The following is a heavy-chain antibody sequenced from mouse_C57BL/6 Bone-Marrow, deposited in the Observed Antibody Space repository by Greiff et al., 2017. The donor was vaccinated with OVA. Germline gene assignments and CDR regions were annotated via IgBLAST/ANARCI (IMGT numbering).Heavy chain of an antibody. Sequence: QVQLKESGAELARPGASVKLSCKASGYTFTSYGISWVKQRTGQGLEWIGEIYPRSGNTYYNEKFKGKATLTADKSSSTAYMELRSLTSEDSAVYFCAFSNPWFAYWGQGTLVTVSA. CDR2: IYPRSGNT. V-gene: IGHV1-81*01. D-gene: IGHD2-5*01. CDR3: AFSNPWFAY. J-gene: IGHJ3*01. CDR1: GYTFTSYG.